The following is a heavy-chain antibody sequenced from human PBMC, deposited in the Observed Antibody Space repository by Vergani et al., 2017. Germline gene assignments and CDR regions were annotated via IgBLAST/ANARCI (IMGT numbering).Heavy chain of an antibody. J-gene: IGHJ4*02. V-gene: IGHV4-59*01. CDR2: IYYSGST. CDR1: GGSISSYY. D-gene: IGHD6-13*01. CDR3: AKEHYSSSWIFDY. Sequence: QVQLQESGPGLVKPSETLSLTCTVSGGSISSYYWSWIRQPPGKGLEWIGYIYYSGSTNYNPSLKSRVTISVDTSKNQFSLKLSSVTAADTAVYYCAKEHYSSSWIFDYWGQGTLVTVSS.